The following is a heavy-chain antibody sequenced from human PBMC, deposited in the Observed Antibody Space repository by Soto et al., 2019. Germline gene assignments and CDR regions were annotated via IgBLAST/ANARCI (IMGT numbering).Heavy chain of an antibody. V-gene: IGHV1-18*01. Sequence: QVQLVQSGAEVKKPGASVKVSCKASGYTFTSYGISWVRQAPGQGLEWMGWISAYNGNTNYAQKLQGRGSMTTDTSTRTPYIALRSLRSDGTAVYYWARFGVVVAAGDYWGQGTLVTVSS. CDR1: GYTFTSYG. CDR2: ISAYNGNT. D-gene: IGHD2-15*01. CDR3: ARFGVVVAAGDY. J-gene: IGHJ4*02.